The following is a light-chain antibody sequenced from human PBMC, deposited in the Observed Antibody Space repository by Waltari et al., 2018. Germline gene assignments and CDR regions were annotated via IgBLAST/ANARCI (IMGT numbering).Light chain of an antibody. J-gene: IGLJ2*01. CDR2: EVS. V-gene: IGLV2-14*01. Sequence: QSALTQPAAVLGSPGQSITISCTGTSSDVGGYNYASWYQQHPGKAPKLMIYEVSNRPSGVSNRFSGSKSGNTASLTISGLQAEDEADYYCSSYTSSSTVVFGGGTKLTVL. CDR3: SSYTSSSTVV. CDR1: SSDVGGYNY.